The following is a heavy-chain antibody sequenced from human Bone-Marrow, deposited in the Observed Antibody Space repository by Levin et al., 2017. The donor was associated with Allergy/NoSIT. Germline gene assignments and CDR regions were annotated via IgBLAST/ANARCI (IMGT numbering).Heavy chain of an antibody. CDR2: ISAYNGNT. V-gene: IGHV1-18*01. Sequence: GESLKISCQASGYTFTSYGISWVRQAPGQGLEWMGWISAYNGNTNYAQKLQGRVTMTTDTSTSTAYMELRSLRSDDTAVYYCARDSDRGYSYGFLFGYWGQGTLVTVSS. CDR1: GYTFTSYG. D-gene: IGHD5-18*01. CDR3: ARDSDRGYSYGFLFGY. J-gene: IGHJ4*02.